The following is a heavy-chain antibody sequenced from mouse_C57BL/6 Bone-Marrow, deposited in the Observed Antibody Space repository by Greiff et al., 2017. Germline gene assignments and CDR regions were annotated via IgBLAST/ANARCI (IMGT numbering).Heavy chain of an antibody. CDR3: TSSPSYFDY. CDR2: IDPENGDT. J-gene: IGHJ2*01. D-gene: IGHD1-1*01. Sequence: EVKLQESGAELVRPGASVKLSCTASGFNIKDDYMHWVKQRPEQGLEWIGWIDPENGDTEYASKFQGKATITSATSSNTAYLQLSRLTSEDTAVCYCTSSPSYFDYWGQGTTLTVSS. V-gene: IGHV14-4*01. CDR1: GFNIKDDY.